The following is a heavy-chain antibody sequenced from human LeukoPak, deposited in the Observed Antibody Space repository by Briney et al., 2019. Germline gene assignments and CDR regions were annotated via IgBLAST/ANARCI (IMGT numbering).Heavy chain of an antibody. CDR3: AKFYGSGSPEWYFDY. D-gene: IGHD3-10*01. CDR2: ISYDGSNK. J-gene: IGHJ4*02. CDR1: GFTFSSYG. V-gene: IGHV3-30*18. Sequence: GGSLRLSCAASGFTFSSYGMHWVRQAPGKGLEWVAVISYDGSNKYYADSVKGRFTISRDNSKNTLYLQMNSLRAEDTAVYYCAKFYGSGSPEWYFDYWGQGTLVTVSS.